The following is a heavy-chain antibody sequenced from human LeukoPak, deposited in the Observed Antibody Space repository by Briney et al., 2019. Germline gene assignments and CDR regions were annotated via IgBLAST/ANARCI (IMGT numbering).Heavy chain of an antibody. CDR1: GYTFTGYY. Sequence: ASVKVSCKASGYTFTGYYVHWVRQAPGQGLEWMGWINPNSGGTNYAQKFQGRVTMTRDTSISTAYMELSRLRSDDTAVYYCARDSDYDSSGYPYWGQGTLVTVSS. CDR2: INPNSGGT. V-gene: IGHV1-2*02. J-gene: IGHJ4*02. CDR3: ARDSDYDSSGYPY. D-gene: IGHD3-22*01.